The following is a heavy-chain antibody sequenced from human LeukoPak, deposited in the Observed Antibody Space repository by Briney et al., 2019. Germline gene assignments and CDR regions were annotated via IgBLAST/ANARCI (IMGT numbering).Heavy chain of an antibody. V-gene: IGHV4-59*01. CDR3: ARADCTGGVCYTNWYFDL. CDR1: GGSISSYY. CDR2: IYYSGST. D-gene: IGHD2-8*02. Sequence: SETLSLTCTVSGGSISSYYGSWIRQPPGRGLEWIGYIYYSGSTNYTPSLKSRVTISVDTSKNQFSLKLSSVTAADTAVYYCARADCTGGVCYTNWYFDLWGRGTLVTVSS. J-gene: IGHJ2*01.